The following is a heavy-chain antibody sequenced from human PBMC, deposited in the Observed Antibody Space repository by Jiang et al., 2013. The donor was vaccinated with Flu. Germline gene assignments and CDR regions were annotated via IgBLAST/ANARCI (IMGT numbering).Heavy chain of an antibody. CDR1: GFTLSLYW. Sequence: PGGSRRDSPRAASGFTLSLYWMSWVRQAPGKGLEWVANINQDGREKYYVDSVKGRVTISRDNAKNSLYLQMNSLRVEDTAVYYCARHTGNSYGNFDYWGQGTLVTVSS. D-gene: IGHD5-18*01. CDR2: INQDGREK. CDR3: ARHTGNSYGNFDY. J-gene: IGHJ4*02. V-gene: IGHV3-7*03.